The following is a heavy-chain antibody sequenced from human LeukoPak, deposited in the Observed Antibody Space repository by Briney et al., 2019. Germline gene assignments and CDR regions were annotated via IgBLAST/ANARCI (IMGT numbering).Heavy chain of an antibody. CDR2: IFYTGST. CDR1: DGSISSSNYY. V-gene: IGHV4-39*07. CDR3: ARERDDSSGYLSRDAFDI. J-gene: IGHJ3*02. D-gene: IGHD3-22*01. Sequence: SETLSLTCTVSDGSISSSNYYWASIRQPPGNGLEWIANIFYTGSTYYNPSLKSRVTISVDTSTNQFSLKLSSVTAADTAVYYCARERDDSSGYLSRDAFDIWGQGTMVTVSS.